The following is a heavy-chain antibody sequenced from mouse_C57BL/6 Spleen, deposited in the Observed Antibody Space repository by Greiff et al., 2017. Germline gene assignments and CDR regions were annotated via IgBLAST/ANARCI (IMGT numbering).Heavy chain of an antibody. Sequence: VKLVESGPELVKPGASVKISCKASGYAFSSSWMNWVKQRPGKGLEWIGRIYPGDGDTNYNGKFKGKATLTADKSSSTAYMQLSSLTSEDSAVYFCARNYYGSSYAMDYWVQGTSVTVSA. V-gene: IGHV1-82*01. J-gene: IGHJ4*01. CDR1: GYAFSSSW. D-gene: IGHD1-1*01. CDR3: ARNYYGSSYAMDY. CDR2: IYPGDGDT.